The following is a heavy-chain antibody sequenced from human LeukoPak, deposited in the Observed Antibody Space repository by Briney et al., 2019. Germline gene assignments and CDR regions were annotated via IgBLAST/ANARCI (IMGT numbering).Heavy chain of an antibody. CDR1: GGSFSGYY. CDR2: INHSGST. D-gene: IGHD2-15*01. V-gene: IGHV4-34*01. CDR3: ARGYCSGSTCYYFDY. Sequence: SETLSLTCAVYGGSFSGYYWSWIRQPPGKGLEWIGEINHSGSTNYNPSLKSRVTISVDTSKNQFSLKLSSVTAADTAVYYCARGYCSGSTCYYFDYWGQETLVTVSS. J-gene: IGHJ4*02.